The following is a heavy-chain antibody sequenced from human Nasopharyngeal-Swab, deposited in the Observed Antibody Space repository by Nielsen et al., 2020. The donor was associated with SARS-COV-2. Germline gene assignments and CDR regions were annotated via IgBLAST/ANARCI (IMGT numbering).Heavy chain of an antibody. J-gene: IGHJ6*02. CDR3: ARNGADTYYDILTGYYIGVGPVDV. D-gene: IGHD3-9*01. CDR1: GFSLSTSGMC. CDR2: IYYSGST. V-gene: IGHV4-61*08. Sequence: SGPTLVKPTQTLTLTCTFSGFSLSTSGMCVSWIRQPPGKGLEWIGYIYYSGSTNYNPSLKSRVTISVDTSKNQFSLKLSSVTAADTAVYYCARNGADTYYDILTGYYIGVGPVDVWGQGTTVTVSS.